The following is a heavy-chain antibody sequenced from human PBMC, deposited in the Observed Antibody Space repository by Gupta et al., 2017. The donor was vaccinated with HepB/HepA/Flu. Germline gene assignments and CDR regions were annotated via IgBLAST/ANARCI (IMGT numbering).Heavy chain of an antibody. CDR1: GFTFSSYT. Sequence: EVQLVESGGGLVKPGGSLRLSCAASGFTFSSYTMNWVRQAPGKGLEWVSSISSSSSYIYYADSVKGRFTISRDNAKNSLYLQMNSLRAEDTAVYYCARVNPLKGYCSSTSCPTGGEFDYWGQGTLVTVSS. CDR2: ISSSSSYI. J-gene: IGHJ4*02. CDR3: ARVNPLKGYCSSTSCPTGGEFDY. V-gene: IGHV3-21*01. D-gene: IGHD2-2*01.